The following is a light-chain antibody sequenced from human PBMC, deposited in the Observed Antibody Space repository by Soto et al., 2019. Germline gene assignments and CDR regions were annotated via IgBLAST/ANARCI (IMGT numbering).Light chain of an antibody. J-gene: IGKJ1*01. V-gene: IGKV3-15*01. CDR2: GAS. CDR3: QQYNTWLWT. CDR1: QSINAH. Sequence: EVVMTQSPATLSVSPGERVTLSCRASQSINAHLAWYQQKPGQAPRLLIHGASTRATGIPARFSGSGFGTDFMLTISSLQSEDFAVYYCQQYNTWLWTFGQGTKVEIQ.